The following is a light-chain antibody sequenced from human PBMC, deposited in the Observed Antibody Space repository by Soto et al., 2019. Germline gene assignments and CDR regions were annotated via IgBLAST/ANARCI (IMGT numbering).Light chain of an antibody. CDR3: ATWDNMLSAVL. CDR1: RSNIGSNY. J-gene: IGLJ2*01. V-gene: IGLV1-51*01. CDR2: DDN. Sequence: QAVVTQPPSVSAAPGQKVTISCSGSRSNIGSNYVSWYQHLPGTAPKLLVFDDNKRPSRIPDRFAASKSGTSATLGIAGLQTGDEADYYCATWDNMLSAVLFGGGTKLTVL.